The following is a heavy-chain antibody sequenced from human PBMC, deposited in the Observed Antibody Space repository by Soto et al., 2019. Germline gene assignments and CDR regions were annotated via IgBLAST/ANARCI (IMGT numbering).Heavy chain of an antibody. V-gene: IGHV3-23*01. D-gene: IGHD2-2*01. Sequence: GGSLRLSCAASGFTFSSYAMSWVRQAPGKGLEWVSAISGSGGSTYYADSVKGRFTISRDNSKNTLYLQMNSLRAEDTAVYYCAKGGDLGYCSSTSCFYYFDYWGQGTLVTVSS. CDR2: ISGSGGST. J-gene: IGHJ4*02. CDR1: GFTFSSYA. CDR3: AKGGDLGYCSSTSCFYYFDY.